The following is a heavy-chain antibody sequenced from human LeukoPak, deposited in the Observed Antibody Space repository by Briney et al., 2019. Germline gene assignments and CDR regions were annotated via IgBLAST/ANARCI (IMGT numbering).Heavy chain of an antibody. D-gene: IGHD3-22*01. V-gene: IGHV4-34*13. CDR2: INHSGST. Sequence: SGIGXPXGXGGEGVGEINHSGSTNYNPSLNTPLTISVDTSTNHFSLNLSSVTAADTAVYYCARQTYYYDSSGYYADYWGQGTLVTVSS. CDR3: ARQTYYYDSSGYYADY. J-gene: IGHJ4*02.